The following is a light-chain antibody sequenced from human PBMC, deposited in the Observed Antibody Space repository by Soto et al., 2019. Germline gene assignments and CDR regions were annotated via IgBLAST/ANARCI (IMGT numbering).Light chain of an antibody. CDR3: PQSYGTPWT. J-gene: IGKJ1*01. CDR1: QSITTS. V-gene: IGKV1-39*01. Sequence: DIQMPQSPSSLSASVGDRVTVTCRASQSITTSLNWYQQKPGKAPKLLIYAASSLQSGVPSRFSGSGSGTDFTLTITSLQPEDFATYICPQSYGTPWTFGQGTKVEIK. CDR2: AAS.